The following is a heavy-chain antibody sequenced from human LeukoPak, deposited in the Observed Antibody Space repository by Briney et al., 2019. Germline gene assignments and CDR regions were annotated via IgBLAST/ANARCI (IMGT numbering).Heavy chain of an antibody. Sequence: GGSLRLSCAASGFTFSTYWMHWVRQAPGKGLVWVSRINTDGSSTSYADSVKGRFTISRDNAKNTLYLQMNSLRAEDTAVYYCARSLTVTPFDYWGQGTLVTVSS. CDR2: INTDGSST. D-gene: IGHD4-17*01. CDR3: ARSLTVTPFDY. CDR1: GFTFSTYW. J-gene: IGHJ4*02. V-gene: IGHV3-74*01.